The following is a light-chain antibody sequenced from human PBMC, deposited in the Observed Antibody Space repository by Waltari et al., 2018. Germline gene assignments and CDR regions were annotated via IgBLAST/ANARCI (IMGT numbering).Light chain of an antibody. J-gene: IGLJ2*01. CDR2: DVS. CDR3: CSYTTSSTLAVV. CDR1: SSDVGGYNY. Sequence: QSALTQPASVSGSPGQSITISCTGTSSDVGGYNYVSWYQQYPGKAPILSTYDVSNRPSGVSNRFSGSKSGNTASLTISGLQAEDEADYYCCSYTTSSTLAVVFGGGTKVTVL. V-gene: IGLV2-14*03.